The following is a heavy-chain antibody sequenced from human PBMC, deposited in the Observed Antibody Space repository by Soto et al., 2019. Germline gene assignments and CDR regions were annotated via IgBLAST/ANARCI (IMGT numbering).Heavy chain of an antibody. D-gene: IGHD2-8*01. CDR3: ARAAIVLMVYAMGDS. V-gene: IGHV3-30-3*01. CDR1: GFTFSSYA. Sequence: QVQLVESGGGVVQPGRSLRLSCAASGFTFSSYAMHWVRQAPGKGLEWVAVISYDGSNKYYADSVKGRFTISRDNSKNTLYLQMNSLRAEDTAVYYCARAAIVLMVYAMGDSWGQGTLVTVSS. J-gene: IGHJ4*02. CDR2: ISYDGSNK.